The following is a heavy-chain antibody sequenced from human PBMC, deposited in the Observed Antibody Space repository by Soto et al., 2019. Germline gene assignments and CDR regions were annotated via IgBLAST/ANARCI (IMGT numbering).Heavy chain of an antibody. V-gene: IGHV1-18*01. D-gene: IGHD3-16*01. J-gene: IGHJ3*02. CDR1: GYIFTTYG. CDR3: ARATRFAAFDI. CDR2: ISAYNGNT. Sequence: QAQLVQSGGEVKKPGASVKVSCKASGYIFTTYGIGWVRQAPGQGLEWMGWISAYNGNTDYAQKLQDRVTMTTDTSTSTAYLELRSLRSDDTAVYYCARATRFAAFDIWGQGTMVTVSS.